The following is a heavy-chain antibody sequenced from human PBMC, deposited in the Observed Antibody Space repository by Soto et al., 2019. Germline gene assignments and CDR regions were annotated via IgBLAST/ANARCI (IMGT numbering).Heavy chain of an antibody. V-gene: IGHV1-69*01. J-gene: IGHJ6*02. CDR3: ARDQGLYVHTGMVIDYYGMDV. D-gene: IGHD5-18*01. CDR1: GGTFNSFA. Sequence: QVQLVQSGAEVKKPGSSVKVSCNTSGGTFNSFAISWVRQAPGQGLEWMGGVIPNFETTYYAQKFQGRLTIAADESTATAYMELSILRSEDTAVYYCARDQGLYVHTGMVIDYYGMDVWGQGTTVTVSS. CDR2: VIPNFETT.